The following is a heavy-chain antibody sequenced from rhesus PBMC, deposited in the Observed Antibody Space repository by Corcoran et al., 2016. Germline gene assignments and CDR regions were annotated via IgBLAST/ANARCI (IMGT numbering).Heavy chain of an antibody. CDR2: VYGNRAIT. V-gene: IGHV4-143*01. CDR1: GGSISGYHN. CDR3: ARQGYTDHLGGWDS. D-gene: IGHD2-39*02. Sequence: QVQLQESGPGLVQPSEPLSLTCTVSGGSISGYHNCNWIRPAPGTGLEWIGGVYGNRAITNYNPSLKSRVTMSKDTSKNQFSLRLTSVTAADTAGYYCARQGYTDHLGGWDSWGQGVVVTVSS. J-gene: IGHJ6*01.